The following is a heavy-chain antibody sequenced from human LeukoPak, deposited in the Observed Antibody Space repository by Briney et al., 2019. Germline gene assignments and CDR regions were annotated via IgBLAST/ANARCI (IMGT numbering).Heavy chain of an antibody. CDR1: GGSISSYY. Sequence: SETLSLTCTVSGGSISSYYWSWVRQPAGKGLEWIGRIYTSGSTNYNPSLKSRVTMSVGTSKNQFSLKLSSVTAADTAVYYCARDREAVANWGYDWFDPWGQGTLVTVSS. J-gene: IGHJ5*02. V-gene: IGHV4-4*07. D-gene: IGHD7-27*01. CDR3: ARDREAVANWGYDWFDP. CDR2: IYTSGST.